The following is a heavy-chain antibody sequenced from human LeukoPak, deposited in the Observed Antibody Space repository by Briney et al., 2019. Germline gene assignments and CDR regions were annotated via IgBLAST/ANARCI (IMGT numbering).Heavy chain of an antibody. Sequence: GGPLRLSCAASGFTFSSYWMHWVRQAPGKGLVWVSRINSDGSSTSYADSVKGRFTISRDNAKNTLYLQMNSLRAEDTAVYYCARGKWFGELTVWGQGTLVTVSS. J-gene: IGHJ4*02. CDR2: INSDGSST. V-gene: IGHV3-74*01. CDR3: ARGKWFGELTV. D-gene: IGHD3-10*01. CDR1: GFTFSSYW.